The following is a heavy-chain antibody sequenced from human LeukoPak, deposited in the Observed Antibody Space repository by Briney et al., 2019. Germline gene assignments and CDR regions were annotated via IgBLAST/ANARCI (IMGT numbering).Heavy chain of an antibody. CDR3: ARGPFGDFFTLYYFDY. J-gene: IGHJ4*02. Sequence: PSETLSLTCTVSGGSISSSTFYWGWIRQPPGKGLEWIGTIYYSGSTFYNPSLKSRVAISLDTSKNQFSLRLNSVTAADTAVYYCARGPFGDFFTLYYFDYWGQGTLVTVSS. V-gene: IGHV4-39*07. CDR2: IYYSGST. CDR1: GGSISSSTFY. D-gene: IGHD3-10*01.